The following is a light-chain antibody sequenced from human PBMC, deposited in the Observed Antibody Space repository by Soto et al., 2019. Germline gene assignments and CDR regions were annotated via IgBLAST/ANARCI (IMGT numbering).Light chain of an antibody. V-gene: IGLV1-40*01. CDR3: QSYDSSLSGSV. CDR2: GNS. Sequence: QSVLTQPPSVSGAPGQRVTISCTGSSSNIGAGYDVHWYQQLPGTAPKLLIHGNSNRPSGVPDRFSGSKSGTSASLAITELQAEDEADYYCQSYDSSLSGSVFGGGTKLTVL. CDR1: SSNIGAGYD. J-gene: IGLJ2*01.